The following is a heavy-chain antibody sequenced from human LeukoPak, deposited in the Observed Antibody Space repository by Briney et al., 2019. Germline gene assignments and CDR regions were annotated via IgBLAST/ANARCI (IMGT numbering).Heavy chain of an antibody. CDR2: FDPEYGET. V-gene: IGHV1-24*01. Sequence: ASVKLFCNVSGHTLTELSMLWVRQAPGKGLEWMGGFDPEYGETIYAQKFQGRVTMTEDTSTDTAYMELSSLRSEDTAVYYCATRTWIQLWLFDYWGQGTLVTVSS. CDR1: GHTLTELS. CDR3: ATRTWIQLWLFDY. J-gene: IGHJ4*02. D-gene: IGHD5-18*01.